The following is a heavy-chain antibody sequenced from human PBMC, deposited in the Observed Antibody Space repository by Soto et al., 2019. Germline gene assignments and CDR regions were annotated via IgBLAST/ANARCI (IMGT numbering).Heavy chain of an antibody. J-gene: IGHJ4*02. V-gene: IGHV3-43*01. Sequence: EVQLVESGGAVVQPGGSLRLYCAASGFTFDDFSMHWVRQAPGKGLEGVSLIGRDGIYTYYADSVKGRFTISRDNSKNSLYLQMNSLRTEDTAFYFCAKEKHDASWTAFDYWGQGTLVTVSS. D-gene: IGHD2-2*01. CDR1: GFTFDDFS. CDR3: AKEKHDASWTAFDY. CDR2: IGRDGIYT.